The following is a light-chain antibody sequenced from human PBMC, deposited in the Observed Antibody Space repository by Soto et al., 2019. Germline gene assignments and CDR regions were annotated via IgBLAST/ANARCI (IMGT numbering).Light chain of an antibody. J-gene: IGLJ2*01. Sequence: QSVLTQPPSASGTPGQRVTISCSGSSSNIGSNYVYWYQQLPGTAPKLLIYRNSQRPSGVPDRFSGSKSGTSASLAISGLRSEDEADYYCAACHDSLSGRVFGGGTKVTVL. CDR3: AACHDSLSGRV. CDR2: RNS. CDR1: SSNIGSNY. V-gene: IGLV1-47*01.